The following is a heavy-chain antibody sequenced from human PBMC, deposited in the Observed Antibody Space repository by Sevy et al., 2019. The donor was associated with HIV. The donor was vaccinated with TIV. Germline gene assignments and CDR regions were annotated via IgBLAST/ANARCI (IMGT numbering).Heavy chain of an antibody. CDR1: GFTFSSYG. Sequence: GGSLRLSCAASGFTFSSYGMHWVHQAPGKGLEWVAVISYDGSNKYYADSVKGRFTISRDNSKNTLYLQMNSLRAEDTAVYYCAKAKTYYYDSSGSYGMDVWGQGTTVTVSS. J-gene: IGHJ6*02. V-gene: IGHV3-30*18. CDR2: ISYDGSNK. D-gene: IGHD3-22*01. CDR3: AKAKTYYYDSSGSYGMDV.